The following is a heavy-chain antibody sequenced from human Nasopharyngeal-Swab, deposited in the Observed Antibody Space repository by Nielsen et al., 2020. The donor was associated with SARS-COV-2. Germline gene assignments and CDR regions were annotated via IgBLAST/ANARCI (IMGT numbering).Heavy chain of an antibody. Sequence: WVRQAPGQGLEWLGRIIHILGIAHYAQKFQGRVTITADKSTSTAYMELSSLRSENTAVYYCARQSYCNDSSGYFDYWGQGTLVTVSS. V-gene: IGHV1-69*02. J-gene: IGHJ4*02. CDR3: ARQSYCNDSSGYFDY. CDR2: IIHILGIA. D-gene: IGHD3-22*01.